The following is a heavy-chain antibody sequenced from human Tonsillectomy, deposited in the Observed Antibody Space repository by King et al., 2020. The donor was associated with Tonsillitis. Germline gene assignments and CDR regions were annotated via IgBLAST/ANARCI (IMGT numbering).Heavy chain of an antibody. Sequence: VQLVESGGGLVKPGGSLRLSCAASGFTFSSYSMNWVRQAPGKGLEWVSSISSSSSYIYYADSVKGRFTISRDNAKNSLYLQMNSLRAEDTAVYYCARDNYGSGGVDDSWGQGTLVTVSS. CDR2: ISSSSSYI. V-gene: IGHV3-21*01. CDR1: GFTFSSYS. D-gene: IGHD3-10*01. J-gene: IGHJ4*02. CDR3: ARDNYGSGGVDDS.